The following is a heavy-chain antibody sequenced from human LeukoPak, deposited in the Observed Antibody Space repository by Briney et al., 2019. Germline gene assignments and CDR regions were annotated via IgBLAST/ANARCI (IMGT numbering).Heavy chain of an antibody. CDR2: ISGSGGST. D-gene: IGHD3-10*01. CDR1: GFTFSSYA. Sequence: GGSLRLSCAASGFTFSSYAMSWVRQAPGKGLERVSAISGSGGSTYYADSVKGRFTISRDNSKNTLYLQMNSLRAEDTAVYYCAKDLRYYGSGTDYWGQGTLVTVSS. J-gene: IGHJ4*02. V-gene: IGHV3-23*01. CDR3: AKDLRYYGSGTDY.